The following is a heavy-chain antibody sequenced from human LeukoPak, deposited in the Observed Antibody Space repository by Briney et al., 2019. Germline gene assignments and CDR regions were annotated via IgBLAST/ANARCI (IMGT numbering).Heavy chain of an antibody. V-gene: IGHV6-1*01. CDR3: ARELSHWYFGL. CDR2: TYYRSKWLN. Sequence: SQTLSLTCTISGDRVSSHIAAWNWIRPSPSRGLEWLGRTYYRSKWLNDYAASVKGRITINPDTSKNQFSLHLNSMTPEDTAVYYCARELSHWYFGLWGRGTLVTVSS. J-gene: IGHJ2*01. CDR1: GDRVSSHIAA.